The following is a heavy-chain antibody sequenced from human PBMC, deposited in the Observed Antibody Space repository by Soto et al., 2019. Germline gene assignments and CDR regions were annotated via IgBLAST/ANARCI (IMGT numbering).Heavy chain of an antibody. J-gene: IGHJ2*01. CDR3: ASHDSGGSYWSFAL. V-gene: IGHV3-53*01. D-gene: IGHD4-17*01. Sequence: EVQLVESGGGLIQPGESLRLSCAASGFTVSSKYMSWVRQAPRKGLEWVSVIYSSGTTYYADSVKGRFTISRDNSKNTLNIQMTGLRAEDTAVYYCASHDSGGSYWSFALWARGTLVTVSS. CDR2: IYSSGTT. CDR1: GFTVSSKY.